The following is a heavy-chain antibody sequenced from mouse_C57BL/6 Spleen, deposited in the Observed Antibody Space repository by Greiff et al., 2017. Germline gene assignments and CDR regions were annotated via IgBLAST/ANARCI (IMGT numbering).Heavy chain of an antibody. CDR3: ATYYSKNYAMDY. V-gene: IGHV1-55*01. D-gene: IGHD2-5*01. Sequence: QVQLQQPGAELVKPGASVKMSCKASGYTFTSYWITWVKQRPGQGLEWIGDIYPGSGSTNYNEKFKSKATLTVDTSSSTAYMQLSSLTSEDSSVYYCATYYSKNYAMDYWGQGTSVTVSS. J-gene: IGHJ4*01. CDR2: IYPGSGST. CDR1: GYTFTSYW.